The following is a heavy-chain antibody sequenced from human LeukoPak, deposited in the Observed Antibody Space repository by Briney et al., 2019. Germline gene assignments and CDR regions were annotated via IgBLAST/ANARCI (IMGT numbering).Heavy chain of an antibody. D-gene: IGHD3-3*01. Sequence: SETLSLTCAVYGGSFSGYYWSWIRQPPGKGLEWIGEINHSGSTNYNPSLKSRVTISVDTSKNQFSLKLSSVTAADTAVYYCARGSRDYDFWSGYYSCWFDPWGQGTLVTVSS. CDR3: ARGSRDYDFWSGYYSCWFDP. CDR1: GGSFSGYY. CDR2: INHSGST. J-gene: IGHJ5*02. V-gene: IGHV4-34*01.